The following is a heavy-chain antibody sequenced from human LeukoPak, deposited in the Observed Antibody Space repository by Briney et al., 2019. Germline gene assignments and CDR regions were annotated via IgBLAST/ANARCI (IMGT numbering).Heavy chain of an antibody. J-gene: IGHJ4*02. CDR3: AKDRLMYGSGSYPLAY. Sequence: GGSLRLSCAASGFTFSNYGMHWVRQAPGKGLEWVAFIRYDGGLKDYADSVKGRFTISRGNSNNTLYLQMNSLRAEDTAVYYCAKDRLMYGSGSYPLAYWGQGTLVTVSS. CDR1: GFTFSNYG. CDR2: IRYDGGLK. D-gene: IGHD3-10*01. V-gene: IGHV3-30*02.